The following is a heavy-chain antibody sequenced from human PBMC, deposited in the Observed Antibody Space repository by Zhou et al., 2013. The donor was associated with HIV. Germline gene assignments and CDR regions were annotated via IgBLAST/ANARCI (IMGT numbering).Heavy chain of an antibody. Sequence: VQLVQSGAEVKRPGSSVKVSCKASGGTFSSYAITWVRQAPGQGLEWMGGFIPISGAPNYIQKFQGRVTITTDESTNTAYMELSSLRSEDTAVYYCALGDSSGYYTPPIDYWGQGTLVTVSS. CDR1: GGTFSSYA. J-gene: IGHJ4*02. CDR3: ALGDSSGYYTPPIDY. V-gene: IGHV1-69*05. D-gene: IGHD3-22*01. CDR2: FIPISGAP.